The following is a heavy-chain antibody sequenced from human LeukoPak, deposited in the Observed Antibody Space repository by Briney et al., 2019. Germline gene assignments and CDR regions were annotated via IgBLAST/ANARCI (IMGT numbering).Heavy chain of an antibody. CDR2: ISTSGST. CDR1: AASISNYY. D-gene: IGHD3-22*01. V-gene: IGHV4-4*09. CDR3: ASPRSGYRYTFDC. J-gene: IGHJ4*02. Sequence: SSETLSLTCAVSAASISNYYWSWIRQAPGKGLEWIGYISTSGSTNYNPSLKSRVSISLDTSKNRFSLNLNFVTAADTAVYYCASPRSGYRYTFDCWGQGALVTVSS.